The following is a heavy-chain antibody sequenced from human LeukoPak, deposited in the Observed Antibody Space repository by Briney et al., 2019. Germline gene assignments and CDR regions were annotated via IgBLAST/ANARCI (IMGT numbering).Heavy chain of an antibody. V-gene: IGHV1-69*05. CDR3: TKDHEGYFDY. CDR2: IIPIFGTS. Sequence: ASVKVSCKASGGTFSRHAISWVRQAPGQGLEWMARIIPIFGTSDYAQKFQGRVTITTDESTSTAFMELSGLRSEDTAVYYCTKDHEGYFDYWGQGSLVTVSS. CDR1: GGTFSRHA. J-gene: IGHJ4*02.